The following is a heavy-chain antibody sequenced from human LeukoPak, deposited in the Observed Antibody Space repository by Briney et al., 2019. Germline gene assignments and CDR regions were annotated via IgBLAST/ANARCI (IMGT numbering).Heavy chain of an antibody. CDR3: ARGSIDAFDI. CDR1: GFTFSSYA. V-gene: IGHV3-21*01. CDR2: ITSSSYI. J-gene: IGHJ3*02. D-gene: IGHD6-6*01. Sequence: GGSLRLSCAASGFTFSSYAMSWVRQAPGKGLEWVSSITSSSYIYYGDSVKGRFTVSRDNAKNSLYLQMNSLRVEDTAVYYCARGSIDAFDIWGQGTMVTVSS.